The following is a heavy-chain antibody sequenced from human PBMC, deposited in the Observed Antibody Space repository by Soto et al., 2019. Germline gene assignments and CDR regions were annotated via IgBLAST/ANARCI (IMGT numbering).Heavy chain of an antibody. CDR3: ARVQGVLDTFDY. CDR2: IYYSGST. Sequence: LSLTCTVSGGSISSGDYYWSWIRQPPGKGLEWIGYIYYSGSTYYNPSLKSRVTISVDTSKNQFSLKLSSVTAADTAVYYCARVQGVLDTFDYWGQGTLVTVSS. CDR1: GGSISSGDYY. V-gene: IGHV4-30-4*01. D-gene: IGHD3-3*01. J-gene: IGHJ4*02.